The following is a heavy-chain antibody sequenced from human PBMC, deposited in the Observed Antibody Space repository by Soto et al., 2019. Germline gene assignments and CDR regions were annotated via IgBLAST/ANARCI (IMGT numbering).Heavy chain of an antibody. CDR3: TRDLNHDCGP. CDR1: GFTFIDYW. Sequence: EVHLVESGGALVQPGGSLRLSCAASGFTFIDYWMTWVRQTPGKGLEGVANMNPDGSEQYYLDSVKGRFTISRDNAKNSLYLHMNNLRGENTAVYYCTRDLNHDCGPWGQGTQVIVSS. V-gene: IGHV3-7*04. CDR2: MNPDGSEQ. D-gene: IGHD2-21*01. J-gene: IGHJ5*02.